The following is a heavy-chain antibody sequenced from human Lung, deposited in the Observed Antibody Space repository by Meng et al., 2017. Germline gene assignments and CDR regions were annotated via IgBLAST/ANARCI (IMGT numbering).Heavy chain of an antibody. V-gene: IGHV1-18*01. CDR3: ARDVRLLEAYFDY. CDR1: HYTFTGYG. CDR2: LGAHDADT. Sequence: QVQVVQVGAEVKRPGAAVKVSCKDPHYTFTGYGVGWFRQAPGQGLEWMAWLGAHDADTSHAPRFQGRVTVTADRPTATAYMELRNLRSDDTAVYFCARDVRLLEAYFDYWGQGTLVTVSS. J-gene: IGHJ4*02. D-gene: IGHD6-25*01.